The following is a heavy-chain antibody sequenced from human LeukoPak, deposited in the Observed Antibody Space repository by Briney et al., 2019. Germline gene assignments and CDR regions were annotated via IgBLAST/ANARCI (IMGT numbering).Heavy chain of an antibody. CDR3: ARGWRSGAFDI. CDR2: INPSSGGT. J-gene: IGHJ3*02. D-gene: IGHD2-21*01. CDR1: GYTFTAY. V-gene: IGHV1-2*02. Sequence: GASVKVSYKASGYTFTAYMHWVRQAPGQGLEWMGWINPSSGGTNYAQNFQGRVTMTRDTSISTAYMELSRLTSDDTAVYYCARGWRSGAFDIWGQGTMVTVSS.